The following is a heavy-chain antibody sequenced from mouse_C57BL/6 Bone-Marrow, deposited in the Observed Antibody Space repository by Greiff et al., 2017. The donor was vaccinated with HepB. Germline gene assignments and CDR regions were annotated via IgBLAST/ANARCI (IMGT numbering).Heavy chain of an antibody. CDR1: GFTFSDYY. J-gene: IGHJ4*01. Sequence: EVQLVESGGGLVQPGGSLKLSCAASGFTFSDYYMYWVRQTPEKRLEWVAYISNGGGSTYYPDTVKGRFTISRDNAKNTLYLQMSRLKSEDTAMYYCARSLSYAMDYWGQGTSVTVSS. CDR2: ISNGGGST. D-gene: IGHD6-2*01. CDR3: ARSLSYAMDY. V-gene: IGHV5-12*01.